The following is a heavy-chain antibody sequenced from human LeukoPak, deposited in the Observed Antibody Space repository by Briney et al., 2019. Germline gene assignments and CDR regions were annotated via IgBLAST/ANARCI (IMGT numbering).Heavy chain of an antibody. D-gene: IGHD3-3*01. CDR2: ISTHNGDT. Sequence: GASEKVSCKASVYTFDQYGMTGLRHTPGHGRVCGWYISTHNGDTNYAQNFQDRVSMTTDTSTSTVYMELRSLKSDDTAIYYCARDLTVYGGLNWFDPWGQGTLVTVSS. CDR3: ARDLTVYGGLNWFDP. V-gene: IGHV1-18*01. J-gene: IGHJ5*02. CDR1: VYTFDQYG.